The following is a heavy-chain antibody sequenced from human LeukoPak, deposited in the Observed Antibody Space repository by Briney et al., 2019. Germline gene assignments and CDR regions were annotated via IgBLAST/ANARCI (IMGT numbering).Heavy chain of an antibody. D-gene: IGHD3-22*01. V-gene: IGHV1-2*06. J-gene: IGHJ4*02. CDR3: AWNGDQYYYDSSGYLDY. CDR2: INPNSGGT. CDR1: GYTFTGYY. Sequence: ASVKVSCKASGYTFTGYYMHWVRQAPGQGLEWMGRINPNSGGTNYAQKFQGRVTMTRDTSISTAYMELSRLRSDDTAVYYCAWNGDQYYYDSSGYLDYWGQGTLVTVSS.